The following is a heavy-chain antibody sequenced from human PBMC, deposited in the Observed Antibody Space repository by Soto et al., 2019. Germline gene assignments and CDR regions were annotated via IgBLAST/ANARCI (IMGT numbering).Heavy chain of an antibody. D-gene: IGHD6-13*01. Sequence: QVQLQESGPGLVMPSETLSLTCTVSGDSISGSPYFWGWIRQPPGKRLEWIGSISYDGYTLYTPSLKSRVTISVDTPKNQFSLTLTSVAAADTAIYICARLQAAVPHYWGQGILVTVSS. CDR1: GDSISGSPYF. J-gene: IGHJ4*02. CDR3: ARLQAAVPHY. CDR2: ISYDGYT. V-gene: IGHV4-39*01.